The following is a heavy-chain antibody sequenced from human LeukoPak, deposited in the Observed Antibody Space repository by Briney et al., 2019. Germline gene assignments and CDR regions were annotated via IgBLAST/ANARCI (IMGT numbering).Heavy chain of an antibody. CDR1: GGPISRYF. V-gene: IGHV4-59*08. CDR2: IFNSGSS. Sequence: RSSETLSLTCTVSGGPISRYFWSWMREPPGKALEWIGYIFNSGSSNYNRSLKSRVIILVDTFKNQFSLKLNSVTAADTAVYYCARGSITMVRGLIKGSEYFHLWGQGTLVSVSS. CDR3: ARGSITMVRGLIKGSEYFHL. D-gene: IGHD3-10*01. J-gene: IGHJ1*01.